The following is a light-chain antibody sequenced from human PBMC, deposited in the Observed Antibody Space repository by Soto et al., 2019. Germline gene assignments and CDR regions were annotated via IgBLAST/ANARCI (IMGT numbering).Light chain of an antibody. Sequence: QSVLTQPPSASGSPGQSVTISCTGTSSDVGGYNYVSWYQQYPGKVPKLMVYEVNKRPSGVPDRFSGSKSGNTASLTVSGLQAEDEADYYCTSYAGGNTFFGTGTKVTVL. J-gene: IGLJ1*01. V-gene: IGLV2-8*01. CDR3: TSYAGGNTF. CDR1: SSDVGGYNY. CDR2: EVN.